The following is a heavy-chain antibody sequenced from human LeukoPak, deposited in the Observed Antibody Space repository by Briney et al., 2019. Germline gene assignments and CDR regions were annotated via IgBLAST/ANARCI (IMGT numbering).Heavy chain of an antibody. Sequence: VSVKVSCKASGYTFTSYYMHWVRQAPGQGLEWMGIINPSGGSTSYAQKFQERVTITRDMSTSTAYMELSSLRSEDTAVYYCAAHHPEDSSGWDNYYYGMDVWGQGTTVTVSS. CDR2: INPSGGST. CDR3: AAHHPEDSSGWDNYYYGMDV. CDR1: GYTFTSYY. V-gene: IGHV1-46*01. J-gene: IGHJ6*02. D-gene: IGHD6-19*01.